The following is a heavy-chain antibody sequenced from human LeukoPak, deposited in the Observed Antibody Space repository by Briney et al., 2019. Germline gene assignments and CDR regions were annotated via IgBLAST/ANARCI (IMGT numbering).Heavy chain of an antibody. D-gene: IGHD2-2*01. V-gene: IGHV4-30-4*01. J-gene: IGHJ4*02. CDR1: GGSISSGDYY. Sequence: SQTLSLTCTVSGGSISSGDYYWSWLRQPPGKGLEWIGYIYYSGSTYYNPSLKSRVTISVDTSKNQFSLKLSSVTAADTAVYYCARRSIVVVPAAPFDYWGQGTLVTVSS. CDR2: IYYSGST. CDR3: ARRSIVVVPAAPFDY.